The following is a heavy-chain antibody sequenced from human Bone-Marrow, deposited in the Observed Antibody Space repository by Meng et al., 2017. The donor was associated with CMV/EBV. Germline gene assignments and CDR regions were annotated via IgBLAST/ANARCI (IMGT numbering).Heavy chain of an antibody. V-gene: IGHV1-3*01. CDR1: SYA. Sequence: SYARHWVRQAHGQRLEWIGWINAGNGNTKYSQKFQGRVTITRDTSASTAYMELSSLRSEDTAVYYCARASEYYDFWSGYSLDNWFDPWGQGTLVTVSS. CDR2: INAGNGNT. J-gene: IGHJ5*02. D-gene: IGHD3-3*01. CDR3: ARASEYYDFWSGYSLDNWFDP.